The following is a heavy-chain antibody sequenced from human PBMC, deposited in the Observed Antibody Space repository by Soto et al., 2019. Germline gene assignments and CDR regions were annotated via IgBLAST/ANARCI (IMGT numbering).Heavy chain of an antibody. J-gene: IGHJ3*02. CDR2: IIPIFGVT. D-gene: IGHD4-4*01. Sequence: GASVKVSCKASGGTFSSYAISWVRQAPGQGLEWMGGIIPIFGVTNYAQKFQGWVTMTRATSISTAYMELSRLTSDDTAVYFCARGPYTNYRFDIWGQGTMVTVSS. CDR3: ARGPYTNYRFDI. CDR1: GGTFSSYA. V-gene: IGHV1-2*04.